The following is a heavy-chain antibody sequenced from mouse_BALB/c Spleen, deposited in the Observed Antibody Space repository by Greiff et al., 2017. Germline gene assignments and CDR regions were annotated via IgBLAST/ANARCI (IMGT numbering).Heavy chain of an antibody. CDR2: IYPGDGDT. V-gene: IGHV1-80*01. J-gene: IGHJ4*01. Sequence: QVQLQQSGAELVRPGSSVKISCKASGYAFSSYWMNWVKQRPGQGLEWIGQIYPGDGDTNYNGKFKGKATLTADKSSSTAYMQLSSLTSEDSAVYFCASYGNYDAMDYWGQGTSVTVSS. CDR3: ASYGNYDAMDY. D-gene: IGHD2-1*01. CDR1: GYAFSSYW.